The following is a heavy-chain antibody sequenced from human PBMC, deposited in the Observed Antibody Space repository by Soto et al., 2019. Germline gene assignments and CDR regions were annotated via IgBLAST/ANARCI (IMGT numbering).Heavy chain of an antibody. D-gene: IGHD1-7*01. J-gene: IGHJ4*02. V-gene: IGHV4-4*02. Sequence: SETLSLTCAVSGGSFTSNNWWTWVRQPPGQGLEWIGEIYRTGSTNYNPSLKGRITISLDKSENQFSLKVTSLTAADTAVYYCASRDPGTSVDYWGQGTLVTVS. CDR1: GGSFTSNNW. CDR3: ASRDPGTSVDY. CDR2: IYRTGST.